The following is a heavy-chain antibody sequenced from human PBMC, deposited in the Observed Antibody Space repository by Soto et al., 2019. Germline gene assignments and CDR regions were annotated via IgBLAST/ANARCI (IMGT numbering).Heavy chain of an antibody. CDR2: IYYSGST. CDR1: GGSISIGGYY. Sequence: PSETLSLTCTVSGGSISIGGYYWSWIRQHPGKGLEWIGYIYYSGSTYYNPSLKSRVTISVDTSKNQFSLKLSSVTAADTAVYYCARGLTSIAPAGWGQGTLVTVSS. V-gene: IGHV4-31*03. J-gene: IGHJ4*02. CDR3: ARGLTSIAPAG. D-gene: IGHD6-13*01.